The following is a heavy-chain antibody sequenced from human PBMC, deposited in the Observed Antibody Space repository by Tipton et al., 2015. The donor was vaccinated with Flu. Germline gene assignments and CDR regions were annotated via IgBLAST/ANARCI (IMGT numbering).Heavy chain of an antibody. J-gene: IGHJ4*02. CDR1: GGSFSGYY. V-gene: IGHV4-34*01. D-gene: IGHD4-23*01. CDR2: INHSGST. CDR3: ATEYRGGGNRYYFDY. Sequence: TLSLTCAVYGGSFSGYYWSWIRQPPGKGLEWIGEINHSGSTNYNPPLKSRVTISVDTSKNQFSLKLSSVTAADTAVYYCATEYRGGGNRYYFDYWGQGTLVTVSS.